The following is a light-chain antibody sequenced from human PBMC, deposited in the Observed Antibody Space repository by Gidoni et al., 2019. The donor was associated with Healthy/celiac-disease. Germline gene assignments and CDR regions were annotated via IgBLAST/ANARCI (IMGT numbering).Light chain of an antibody. CDR3: SSYTSSSTLEV. CDR1: SSDVGGYNY. J-gene: IGLJ1*01. Sequence: SALTQPASVSGSPGQSITISCTGTSSDVGGYNYVSWYQQHPGKAPKLMIYEVSNRPSGVSNRFSGFKSGNTASLTISGLQAEDEADYYCSSYTSSSTLEVFGTGTKVTVL. V-gene: IGLV2-14*01. CDR2: EVS.